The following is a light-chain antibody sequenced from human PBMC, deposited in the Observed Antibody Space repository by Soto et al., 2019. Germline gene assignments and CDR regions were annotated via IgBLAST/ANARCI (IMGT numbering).Light chain of an antibody. CDR1: QNISVF. CDR3: QHTYSTLVT. V-gene: IGKV1-39*01. Sequence: DIQMTQSQSSLSASVGDRVTIACRSSQNISVFLNWYQHKAGNAPKLLIYTASSLDSGVPSRISGGGSGTALTLTISILQTDDVATYYCQHTYSTLVTFGPGTKVDIK. CDR2: TAS. J-gene: IGKJ3*01.